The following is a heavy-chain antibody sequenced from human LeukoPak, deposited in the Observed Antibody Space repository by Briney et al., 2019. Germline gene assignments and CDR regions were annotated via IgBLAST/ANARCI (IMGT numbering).Heavy chain of an antibody. Sequence: GGSLRLSCAASGFTFSSYGMSWVRQAPGKGLEWVSGINRNGGITGYAESVKGRFTISRDNAKNSLYLQMNSLRAEDAAVYHCAKAPVTSCRGAFCYPFDSWGQGTLVTVSS. CDR3: AKAPVTSCRGAFCYPFDS. V-gene: IGHV3-20*01. CDR1: GFTFSSYG. D-gene: IGHD2-15*01. J-gene: IGHJ4*02. CDR2: INRNGGIT.